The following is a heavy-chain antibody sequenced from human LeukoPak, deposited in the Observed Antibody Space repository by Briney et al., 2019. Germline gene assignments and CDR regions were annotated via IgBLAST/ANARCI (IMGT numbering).Heavy chain of an antibody. CDR2: INHSGST. J-gene: IGHJ4*02. V-gene: IGHV4-34*01. D-gene: IGHD1-1*01. CDR3: ARGRTTATSPLY. Sequence: SETLSLTCAVSSWSFSVYYWSWIRQPPGKGLEWIGEINHSGSTNYNPSLKSRVTISVDTSKNQFSLNLNSVTPADTAVYYCARGRTTATSPLYWGQGTLVTVSS. CDR1: SWSFSVYY.